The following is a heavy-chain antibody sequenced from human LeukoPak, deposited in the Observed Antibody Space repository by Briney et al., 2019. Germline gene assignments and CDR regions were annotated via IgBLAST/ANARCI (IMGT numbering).Heavy chain of an antibody. D-gene: IGHD2-21*02. V-gene: IGHV3-48*03. J-gene: IGHJ4*02. CDR2: ISSSGSTI. CDR1: GFTFSSYE. CDR3: ARDVPAYCGGDCPNPY. Sequence: GVSLRLSCAASGFTFSSYEMNWVRQAPGKGLEWVSYISSSGSTIYYADSVKGRFTIPRDNAKNSLYLQMNSLRAEDTAVYYCARDVPAYCGGDCPNPYWGQGTLVTVSS.